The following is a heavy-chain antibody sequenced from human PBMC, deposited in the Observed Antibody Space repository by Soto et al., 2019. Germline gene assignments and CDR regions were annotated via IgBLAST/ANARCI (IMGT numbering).Heavy chain of an antibody. CDR1: GFTFGDYA. Sequence: GGSLRLSCTASGFTFGDYAMSWFRQAPGKGLEWVGFIRSKAYGGTTEYAASVKGRFTISRDDSKSIAYLQMNSLKTEDTAVYYCTREFNTFNDYFGFDPWGQGTLVTVSS. V-gene: IGHV3-49*03. J-gene: IGHJ5*02. CDR2: IRSKAYGGTT. CDR3: TREFNTFNDYFGFDP. D-gene: IGHD4-17*01.